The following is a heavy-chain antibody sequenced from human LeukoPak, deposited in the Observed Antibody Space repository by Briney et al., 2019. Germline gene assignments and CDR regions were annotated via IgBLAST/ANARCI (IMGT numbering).Heavy chain of an antibody. J-gene: IGHJ4*02. CDR3: ARDGDY. CDR1: GGSVSSGSYY. V-gene: IGHV4-61*01. CDR2: IYQSGGT. Sequence: PSETPSLTCTVSGGSVSSGSYYWSWIRQPPGKGLEWIGYIYQSGGTNYNPSLKSRVTISVDTSKNQFSLRLSSVIAADTAVYYCARDGDYWGQGTLVTVSS.